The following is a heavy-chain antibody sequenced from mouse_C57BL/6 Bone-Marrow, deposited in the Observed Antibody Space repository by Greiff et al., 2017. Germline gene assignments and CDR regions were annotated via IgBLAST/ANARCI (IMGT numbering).Heavy chain of an antibody. J-gene: IGHJ2*01. CDR3: ARGDDDGFDY. CDR1: GYTFTDYY. V-gene: IGHV1-26*01. CDR2: INPNNGGT. Sequence: VQLQQSGPELVKPGASVKISCKASGYTFTDYYMNWVKQSPGKSLEWIGDINPNNGGTSYNQKFKGKATLTVDTSSSTTYMELRSLTSEDSAVYDCARGDDDGFDYWGQGTTRTVSS. D-gene: IGHD2-4*01.